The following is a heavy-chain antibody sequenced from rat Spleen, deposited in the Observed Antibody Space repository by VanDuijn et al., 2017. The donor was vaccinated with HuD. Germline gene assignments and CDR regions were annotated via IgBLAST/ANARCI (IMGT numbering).Heavy chain of an antibody. CDR2: IWSNGGT. V-gene: IGHV2-47*01. CDR1: GLSLPSNS. D-gene: IGHD1-12*03. CDR3: ARNGYYDGYYGDVMDA. Sequence: QVQLKESGPGLLQPSQTLSLTCTVSGLSLPSNSVSWIRQPPGKGLEWMGVIWSNGGTDYNSAIKSRLSISRDTSKSQVFLKMNSLQTEDTAMYFCARNGYYDGYYGDVMDAWGQGASVTVSS. J-gene: IGHJ4*01.